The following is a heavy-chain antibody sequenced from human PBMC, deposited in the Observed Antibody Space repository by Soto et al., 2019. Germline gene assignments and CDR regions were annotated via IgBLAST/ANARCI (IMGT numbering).Heavy chain of an antibody. V-gene: IGHV4-59*01. CDR3: ARGRGYSGYDYAFDI. Sequence: PSETLSLTCTVSGGSISSYYWSWIRQPPGKGLEWIGYIYYSGSTDYNPSLTSRVTISVDTSKHQFSLKLTSVTAADTAVYYCARGRGYSGYDYAFDIWGQGTMVTVS. CDR1: GGSISSYY. D-gene: IGHD5-12*01. CDR2: IYYSGST. J-gene: IGHJ3*02.